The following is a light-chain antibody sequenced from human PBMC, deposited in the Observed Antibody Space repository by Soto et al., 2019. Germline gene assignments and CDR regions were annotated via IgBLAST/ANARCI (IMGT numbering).Light chain of an antibody. CDR3: AAWDDRLNGWV. CDR2: SNN. CDR1: SSNIGSNT. V-gene: IGLV1-44*01. Sequence: QSVLTPPPSASGTPGQRVTISCSGSSSNIGSNTVNWYQQLPGTAPKLLIYSNNQRPSGVPDRFSGSKSGTSASLAISGLLSWDEDDYYCAAWDDRLNGWVFGGGTKLPVL. J-gene: IGLJ3*02.